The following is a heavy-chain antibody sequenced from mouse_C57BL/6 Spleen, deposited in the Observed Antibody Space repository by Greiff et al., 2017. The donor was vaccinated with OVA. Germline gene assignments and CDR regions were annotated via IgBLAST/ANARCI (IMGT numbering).Heavy chain of an antibody. D-gene: IGHD2-1*01. CDR1: GYTFTDYN. V-gene: IGHV1-22*01. Sequence: EVQLQQSGPELVKPGASVKMSCKASGYTFTDYNMHWVKQSHGKSLEWIGYINPNNGGTSYNQKFKGKATLTVNKSSSTAYMELRSLTSEDSAVYYCALYGNYVYFDYWGQGTTLTVSS. J-gene: IGHJ2*01. CDR3: ALYGNYVYFDY. CDR2: INPNNGGT.